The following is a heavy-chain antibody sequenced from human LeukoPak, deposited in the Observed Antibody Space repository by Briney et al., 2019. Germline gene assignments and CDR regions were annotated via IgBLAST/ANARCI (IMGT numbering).Heavy chain of an antibody. J-gene: IGHJ4*02. CDR2: IYYSGST. D-gene: IGHD6-13*01. CDR3: ARGSSPPFYYFDY. V-gene: IGHV4-39*07. Sequence: SETLSLTCTVSGGSISSSSYYWGWIRQPPGKGLEWIGSIYYSGSTYYNPSLKSRVTISVDTSKNQFSLKLSSVTAADTAVYYCARGSSPPFYYFDYWGQGTLVTVSS. CDR1: GGSISSSSYY.